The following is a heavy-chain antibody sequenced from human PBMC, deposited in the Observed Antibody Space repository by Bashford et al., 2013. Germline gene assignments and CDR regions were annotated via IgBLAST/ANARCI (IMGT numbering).Heavy chain of an antibody. D-gene: IGHD3-22*01. CDR3: ARVGLLYYDSSGYMTQDAFDI. V-gene: IGHV1-8*01. CDR1: GYTFTSYD. CDR2: MNPNSGNT. Sequence: ASVKVSCKASGYTFTSYDINWVRQATGQGLEWMGWMNPNSGNTGYAQKFQGRVTMTRNTSTSTVYMELSSLRAEDTAVYYCARVGLLYYDSSGYMTQDAFDIWAKGQWSPSPQ. J-gene: IGHJ3*02.